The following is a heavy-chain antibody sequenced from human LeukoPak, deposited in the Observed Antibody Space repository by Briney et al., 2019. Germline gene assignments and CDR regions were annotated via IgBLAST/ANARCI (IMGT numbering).Heavy chain of an antibody. CDR1: GGTFSSYA. J-gene: IGHJ5*02. Sequence: ASVKVSCTASGGTFSSYAISWVRQAPGQGLEWMGGIIPIFGTANYAQKFQGRVTITADESTSTAYMELSSLRSEDTAVYYCARDIYYDSSGYTWGQGTLVTVSS. V-gene: IGHV1-69*13. D-gene: IGHD3-22*01. CDR3: ARDIYYDSSGYT. CDR2: IIPIFGTA.